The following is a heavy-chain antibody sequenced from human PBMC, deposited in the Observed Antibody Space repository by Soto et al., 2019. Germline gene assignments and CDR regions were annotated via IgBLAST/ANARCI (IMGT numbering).Heavy chain of an antibody. V-gene: IGHV2-5*02. D-gene: IGHD2-15*01. Sequence: QITLKESGPTLVKPTQTLTLTCTFSGFSLSTSGVGVGWIRQPPGKALEWLALIYWDDDKRYSPSLKSRLTIPQDTSKNQVVLTMTNMEPVDTATYYCAHRPSYCSGGSCYSGFDYWGQGTLVTVSS. CDR1: GFSLSTSGVG. CDR2: IYWDDDK. J-gene: IGHJ4*02. CDR3: AHRPSYCSGGSCYSGFDY.